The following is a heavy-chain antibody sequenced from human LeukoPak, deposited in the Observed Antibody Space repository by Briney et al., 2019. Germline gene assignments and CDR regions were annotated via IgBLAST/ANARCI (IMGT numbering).Heavy chain of an antibody. V-gene: IGHV4-59*11. J-gene: IGHJ5*02. D-gene: IGHD2-15*01. CDR1: GASISSHY. CDR3: ASRAHCSGGSCYGNWFDP. Sequence: SETLSLTCTVSGASISSHYWSWIRQSPGKGLEWIGYISYSGITNYNPSLKSRVTISADTSKNHFSLRLSSVTAADTAVYYCASRAHCSGGSCYGNWFDPWGQGTLVTVSS. CDR2: ISYSGIT.